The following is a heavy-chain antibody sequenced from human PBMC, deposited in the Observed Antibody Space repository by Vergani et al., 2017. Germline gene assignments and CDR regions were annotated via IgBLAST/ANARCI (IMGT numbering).Heavy chain of an antibody. CDR2: ISYDGSNK. CDR3: AKGKKLPGGDCLDY. D-gene: IGHD2-21*01. Sequence: QVQLVESGGGVVQPGRSLRLSCAASGFTFSSYGMHWVRQAPGKGLEWVAVISYDGSNKYYADSVKGRFTISRDNSKNTLYLQRNSLRAEDTAVYYCAKGKKLPGGDCLDYWGQGTLVTVSS. J-gene: IGHJ4*02. V-gene: IGHV3-30*18. CDR1: GFTFSSYG.